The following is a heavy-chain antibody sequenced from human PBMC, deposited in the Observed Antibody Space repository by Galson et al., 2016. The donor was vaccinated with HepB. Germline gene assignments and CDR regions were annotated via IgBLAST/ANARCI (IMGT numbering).Heavy chain of an antibody. CDR1: GYTFTSYG. D-gene: IGHD5-24*01. Sequence: SVKVSCKASGYTFTSYGISWVRQAPGQGLEWMGWISAYNGNTNYAQKLQGRVTMTTDTSTSTAYMELRSLRSDDTAVYYCARSTIEQGRASYYYYYYMDVWGKGTTVTVSS. V-gene: IGHV1-18*04. J-gene: IGHJ6*03. CDR2: ISAYNGNT. CDR3: ARSTIEQGRASYYYYYYMDV.